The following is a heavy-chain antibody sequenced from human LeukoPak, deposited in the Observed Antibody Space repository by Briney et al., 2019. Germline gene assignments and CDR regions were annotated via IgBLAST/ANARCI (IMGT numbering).Heavy chain of an antibody. CDR3: AKDDLYSSGWYYFDY. CDR2: ISYDGSNK. V-gene: IGHV3-30*18. J-gene: IGHJ4*02. CDR1: GFTFSSYG. Sequence: GGSLRLSCAASGFTFSSYGMHWVRQAPGKGLEWVAVISYDGSNKYYADSVKGRFTISRDNSKNTLYLQMNSLRAEDTAVYYCAKDDLYSSGWYYFDYWGQGTLVTVSS. D-gene: IGHD6-19*01.